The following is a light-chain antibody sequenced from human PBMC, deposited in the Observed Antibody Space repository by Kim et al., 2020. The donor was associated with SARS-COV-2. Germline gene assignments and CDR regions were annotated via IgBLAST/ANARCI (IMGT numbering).Light chain of an antibody. Sequence: SASVGDRVTITRRASRSISSWLAWYQQQPEKATNLMYYEASSLKSGVPSRFSGSGSGKDFTITISRLQPDDFATYCCQQYNNYWTFGQGTKVDIK. CDR2: EAS. CDR1: RSISSW. V-gene: IGKV1-5*03. J-gene: IGKJ1*01. CDR3: QQYNNYWT.